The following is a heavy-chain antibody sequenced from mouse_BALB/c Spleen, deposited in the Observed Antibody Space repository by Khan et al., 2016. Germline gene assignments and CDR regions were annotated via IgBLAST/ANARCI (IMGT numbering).Heavy chain of an antibody. CDR1: GYSIASGYT. CDR3: VFPNIYFDSDVAWFTY. J-gene: IGHJ3*01. CDR2: IHYSGTT. D-gene: IGHD2-4*01. V-gene: IGHV3-1*02. Sequence: EVQLQESGPDLVKPSQSLSLTCTVTGYSIASGYTWHWIRQFPGNKLEWMAYIHYSGTTNYNPSPKSRISITRDTSQNQFFLQLKSVTIEDSATYYCVFPNIYFDSDVAWFTYWGQGTLVTVSA.